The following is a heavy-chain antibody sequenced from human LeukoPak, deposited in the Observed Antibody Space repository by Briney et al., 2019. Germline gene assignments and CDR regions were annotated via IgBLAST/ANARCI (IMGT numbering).Heavy chain of an antibody. CDR3: ARSGGFGSDY. D-gene: IGHD6-25*01. V-gene: IGHV4-61*05. Sequence: PSETLSLTCTVSGGSISRSSYYWGWIRQPPGRGLEWIGQIYSSGITNYSPSLKSRVTISVDTSKNQFSLKLTSVTAADTAVYFCARSGGFGSDYWGQGTLVTVSS. CDR2: IYSSGIT. J-gene: IGHJ4*02. CDR1: GGSISRSSYY.